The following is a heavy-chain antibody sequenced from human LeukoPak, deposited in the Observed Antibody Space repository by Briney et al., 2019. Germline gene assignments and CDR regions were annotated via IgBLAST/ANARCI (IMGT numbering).Heavy chain of an antibody. CDR2: IYYSGST. D-gene: IGHD3-9*01. J-gene: IGHJ4*02. V-gene: IGHV4-31*03. CDR1: SGSISIGGYY. Sequence: PSQTLSLTCTVSSGSISIGGYYWSWIRQHPGKGLEWIGYIYYSGSTYYNPSLKSRVTISVDTSKNQFSLKLSSVTAADTAVYYCARGPRYFDRRVDYWGQGTLVTVSS. CDR3: ARGPRYFDRRVDY.